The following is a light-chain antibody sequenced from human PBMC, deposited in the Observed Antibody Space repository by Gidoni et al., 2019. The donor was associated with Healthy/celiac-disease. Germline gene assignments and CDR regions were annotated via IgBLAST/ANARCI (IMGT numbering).Light chain of an antibody. J-gene: IGLJ1*01. V-gene: IGLV1-40*01. Sequence: QSVLTQPPSVSAAPGQRVTTSRTGSSSNIGAGYDVHWYQQLPGTAPKLLIYGNSNRPSGVPDRFSGSKSGTSASLAITGLQAEDEADYYCQSYDSSLSGPYVFGTGTKVTVL. CDR2: GNS. CDR1: SSNIGAGYD. CDR3: QSYDSSLSGPYV.